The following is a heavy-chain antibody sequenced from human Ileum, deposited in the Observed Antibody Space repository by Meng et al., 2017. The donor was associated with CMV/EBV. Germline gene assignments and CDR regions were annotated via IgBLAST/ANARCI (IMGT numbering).Heavy chain of an antibody. CDR3: ARLPSCCTSTKCNPEYRIDV. Sequence: GGSPKIPCNNSGYNLNRYWIARVRQLPGSGLEWVGVIYFLDHETNYSPSFQGQVTISVDRSVSTAYLEWSSLKASDTAMYYCARLPSCCTSTKCNPEYRIDVWGQGTMVTVSS. D-gene: IGHD2-2*01. J-gene: IGHJ6*02. CDR1: GYNLNRYW. V-gene: IGHV5-51*01. CDR2: IYFLDHET.